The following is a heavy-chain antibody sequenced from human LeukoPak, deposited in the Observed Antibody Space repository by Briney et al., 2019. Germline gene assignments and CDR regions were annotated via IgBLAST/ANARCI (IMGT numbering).Heavy chain of an antibody. D-gene: IGHD4-11*01. CDR2: MNPNSGNT. CDR3: ARPTGYSKYWFDP. V-gene: IGHV1-8*01. J-gene: IGHJ5*02. Sequence: GASVKVSCKASGYTFTIYDINWVRQATGQGREWRGWMNPNSGNTGYAQKFQGRVTMTRNTSLSTAYMELSSLRSEDTAVYYCARPTGYSKYWFDPWGQGTLVTVSS. CDR1: GYTFTIYD.